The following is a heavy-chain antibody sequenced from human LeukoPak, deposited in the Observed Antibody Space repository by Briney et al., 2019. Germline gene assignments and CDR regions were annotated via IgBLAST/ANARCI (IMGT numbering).Heavy chain of an antibody. V-gene: IGHV3-30*04. J-gene: IGHJ4*02. CDR2: ISYDVNNK. CDR1: GFIFSSYT. CDR3: ASCRGSCYSGQYYFHY. D-gene: IGHD2-15*01. Sequence: GGSLRLSCAAAGFIFSSYTMHWVRQAPGKGLEWVADISYDVNNKYYADSVKGRFTISGDNSKNTLYLQMNSLRAEDTAVYYCASCRGSCYSGQYYFHYWGQGTLVTVSS.